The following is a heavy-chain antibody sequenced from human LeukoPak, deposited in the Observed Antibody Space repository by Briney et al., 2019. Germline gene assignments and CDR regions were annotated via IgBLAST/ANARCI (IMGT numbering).Heavy chain of an antibody. V-gene: IGHV3-7*01. Sequence: GGSLRLSCAASGFTFSSHWMSWVRQAPGKGLEWVASIKDDETEKYYVDYVKGRFTISRDNAKNSMYLQMNSLRDEDSAVYYCARFKLDYFDGSRYYYLSFDCWGQGTLVTVSS. D-gene: IGHD3-22*01. CDR3: ARFKLDYFDGSRYYYLSFDC. CDR2: IKDDETEK. J-gene: IGHJ4*02. CDR1: GFTFSSHW.